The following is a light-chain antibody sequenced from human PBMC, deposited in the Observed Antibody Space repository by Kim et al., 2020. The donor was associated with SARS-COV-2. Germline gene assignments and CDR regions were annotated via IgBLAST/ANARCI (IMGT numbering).Light chain of an antibody. CDR1: QTSNNK. V-gene: IGKV3-15*01. Sequence: SPGERATLACRASQTSNNKLVWYQQKPGQEPRLLIYDATTRATGITARFIGSGSETEFTLTINSLQSEDVAAYYCQQSNNWPPLTFGQGTKVDIK. J-gene: IGKJ1*01. CDR3: QQSNNWPPLT. CDR2: DAT.